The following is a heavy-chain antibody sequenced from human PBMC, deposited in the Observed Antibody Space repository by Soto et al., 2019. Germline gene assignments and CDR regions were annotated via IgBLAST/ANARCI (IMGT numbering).Heavy chain of an antibody. D-gene: IGHD3-10*01. Sequence: EVQLVESGGDLVQPGGSLRLSCEASGFTFSSNWMHWVRQAPGKGLVWVSRMNPDGSSRGYADSVKGRFTISRDNAKNTLLLQMNSLRAEDTAVYYCARGGNAGSGQYYLDDYGGQGTLVTVSS. CDR1: GFTFSSNW. CDR2: MNPDGSSR. J-gene: IGHJ4*02. CDR3: ARGGNAGSGQYYLDDY. V-gene: IGHV3-74*01.